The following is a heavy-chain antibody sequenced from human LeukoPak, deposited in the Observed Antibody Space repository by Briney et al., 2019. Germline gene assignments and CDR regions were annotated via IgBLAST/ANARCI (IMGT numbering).Heavy chain of an antibody. CDR2: IYYSGRT. J-gene: IGHJ6*03. D-gene: IGHD1-14*01. Sequence: SETLSLTCTVSGGSVSSGDNYWSWIRQPPGKGLEWIGYIYYSGRTYYNPSLKSRVTISVDTSKNQFSLKLSSVTAADTAVYYCAKVAGTPPNPYYYYLDVWGRGTTVTVSS. V-gene: IGHV4-30-4*08. CDR3: AKVAGTPPNPYYYYLDV. CDR1: GGSVSSGDNY.